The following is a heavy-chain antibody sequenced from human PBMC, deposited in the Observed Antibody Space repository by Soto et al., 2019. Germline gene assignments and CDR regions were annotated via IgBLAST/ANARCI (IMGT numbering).Heavy chain of an antibody. CDR1: GVSFTNAW. V-gene: IGHV3-15*01. D-gene: IGHD2-15*01. J-gene: IGHJ4*02. CDR2: IKSNTDGGTT. Sequence: GGSLRLSCAASGVSFTNAWMSWVRQSPGRGLEWVGRIKSNTDGGTTDYAAPVKGRFTISRDESKNTVFLQMNSLETEDTAVYFCSYYFASVGVPYFDYWGQGISVTVSS. CDR3: SYYFASVGVPYFDY.